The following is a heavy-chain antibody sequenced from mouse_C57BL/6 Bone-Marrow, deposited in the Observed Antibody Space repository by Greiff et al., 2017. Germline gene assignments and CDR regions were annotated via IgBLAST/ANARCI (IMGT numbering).Heavy chain of an antibody. D-gene: IGHD3-2*02. Sequence: EVQLVESGGGLVKPGGSLKLSCAASGFTFSSYAMSWVRQTPEKRLEWVATISDGGSYTYYPDNVKGRFTISRDNAKNNLYLQMSHLKSEDTAMYYCARDSSGPFAYWGQGTLVTVSA. CDR2: ISDGGSYT. CDR1: GFTFSSYA. J-gene: IGHJ3*01. V-gene: IGHV5-4*01. CDR3: ARDSSGPFAY.